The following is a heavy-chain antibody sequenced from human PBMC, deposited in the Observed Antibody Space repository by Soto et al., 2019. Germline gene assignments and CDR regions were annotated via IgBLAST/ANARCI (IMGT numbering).Heavy chain of an antibody. CDR3: ANLFKEQWLGGETIPNDY. J-gene: IGHJ4*02. Sequence: EVQLLESGGGLVQPGGSLRLSCAASGFTFSSYAMRWVRQAPGKGLEWVSAISGSGGSTYYAYSVKGRFTISRDNSKNTLYLQMNGLRAEDTAVYYCANLFKEQWLGGETIPNDYWGQGTLVTVSS. CDR1: GFTFSSYA. CDR2: ISGSGGST. V-gene: IGHV3-23*01. D-gene: IGHD6-19*01.